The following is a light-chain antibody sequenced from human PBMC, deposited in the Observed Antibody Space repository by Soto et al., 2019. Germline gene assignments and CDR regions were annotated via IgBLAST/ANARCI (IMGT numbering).Light chain of an antibody. CDR3: SSYTSSSTPALYV. CDR2: DVS. J-gene: IGLJ1*01. V-gene: IGLV2-14*01. Sequence: ALTQPASVSGSPGQSVPISRPGTSSDGGGYNYVSWYQQHPGKAPKLMIYDVSNRPSGVSNRFSGSKSGNTASLTISGLQAEDEADYYCSSYTSSSTPALYVFGTGTKVTVL. CDR1: SSDGGGYNY.